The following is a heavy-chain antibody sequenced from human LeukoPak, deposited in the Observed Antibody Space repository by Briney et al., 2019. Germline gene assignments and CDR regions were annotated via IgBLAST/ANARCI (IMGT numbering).Heavy chain of an antibody. Sequence: ASVKVSCKASGYTFTSYYMHWVRQAPGQGLEWMGIINPSGGSTSYAQKFQGRVTMTRDMSTSTVYMEPSSLRSEDTAVYYCATRGYSYGYAYWGQGTLVTVSS. V-gene: IGHV1-46*01. CDR2: INPSGGST. J-gene: IGHJ4*02. D-gene: IGHD5-18*01. CDR3: ATRGYSYGYAY. CDR1: GYTFTSYY.